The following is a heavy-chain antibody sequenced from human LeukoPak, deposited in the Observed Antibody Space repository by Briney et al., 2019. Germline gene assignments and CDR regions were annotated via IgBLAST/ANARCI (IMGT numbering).Heavy chain of an antibody. Sequence: SETLSLTCTVSGGSDSISSFYWSWIRQPPGKGLELIGYIYASGSTNYNPSLKSRVSISFDTSKNQFSLKLSSVTAADTALYYCARGRGGIITYWGQGTLVTVSS. D-gene: IGHD3-16*01. CDR1: GGSDSISSFY. V-gene: IGHV4-4*09. CDR2: IYASGST. J-gene: IGHJ4*02. CDR3: ARGRGGIITY.